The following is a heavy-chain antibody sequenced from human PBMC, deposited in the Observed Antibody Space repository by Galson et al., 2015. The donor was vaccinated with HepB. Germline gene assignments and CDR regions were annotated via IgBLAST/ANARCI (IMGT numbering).Heavy chain of an antibody. CDR2: ISGSGGGT. CDR3: AKGSDYGGVSGGVFDI. D-gene: IGHD4-23*01. Sequence: SLRLSCAASGFTFTNYAMNWVRQAPGKGLEWVSAISGSGGGTYYTDSVQGRFTISRDNSKNTLYLQMNSLRADDTALYYCAKGSDYGGVSGGVFDIWGQGTMVTVSS. V-gene: IGHV3-23*01. J-gene: IGHJ3*02. CDR1: GFTFTNYA.